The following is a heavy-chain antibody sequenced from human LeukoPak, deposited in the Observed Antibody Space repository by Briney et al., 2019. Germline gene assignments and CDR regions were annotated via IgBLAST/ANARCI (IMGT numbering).Heavy chain of an antibody. CDR3: ARDREYQLLDY. D-gene: IGHD2-2*01. J-gene: IGHJ4*02. V-gene: IGHV1-69*01. CDR1: GGTFSSYA. Sequence: ASVKCSCKASGGTFSSYAISWVRQAPGQGLEWMGGIIPIFGTANYAQKFQGRVTITADESTSTAYMELSSLRSEDTAVYYCARDREYQLLDYWGQGTLVTVSS. CDR2: IIPIFGTA.